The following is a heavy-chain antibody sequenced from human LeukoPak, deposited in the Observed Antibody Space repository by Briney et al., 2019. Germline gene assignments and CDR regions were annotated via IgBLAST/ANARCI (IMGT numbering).Heavy chain of an antibody. Sequence: GGSLRLSCAASGFTFDDYAMHWVRQAPGKGLERVSGISWNSGSIGYADSVKGRFTISRDNAKNSLYLQMNSLRAEDTALYYCAKIAVAGDNFDYWGQGTLVTVSS. CDR2: ISWNSGSI. J-gene: IGHJ4*02. CDR1: GFTFDDYA. V-gene: IGHV3-9*01. CDR3: AKIAVAGDNFDY. D-gene: IGHD6-19*01.